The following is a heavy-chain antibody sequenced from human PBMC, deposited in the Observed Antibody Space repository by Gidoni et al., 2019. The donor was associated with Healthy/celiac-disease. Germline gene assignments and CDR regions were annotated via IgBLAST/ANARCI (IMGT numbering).Heavy chain of an antibody. CDR2: ISWNSGSI. CDR1: GFTFDDYA. J-gene: IGHJ3*02. V-gene: IGHV3-9*01. D-gene: IGHD6-6*01. Sequence: EVQLVESGGGLVQPGRSLRLSCAASGFTFDDYAMHWVRQATGKGLEWVSGISWNSGSIGYADSVKGRFTISRDNAKNSLYLQMNSLRAEDTALYYCAKDIRDLYSSSAHAFDIWGQGTMVTVSS. CDR3: AKDIRDLYSSSAHAFDI.